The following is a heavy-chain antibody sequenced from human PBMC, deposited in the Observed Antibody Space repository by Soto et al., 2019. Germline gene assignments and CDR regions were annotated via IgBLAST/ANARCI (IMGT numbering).Heavy chain of an antibody. J-gene: IGHJ6*02. CDR3: ARDQAYYDFWSGPRPSYGMDV. D-gene: IGHD3-3*01. V-gene: IGHV4-59*01. Sequence: PSGTPSLTRPVSGGSLSSYSWSSVPEPPGKGLGGIGYIYYSGSTNYNPSLKSRVTISVDTSKNQFSLKLSSVTAADTAVYYCARDQAYYDFWSGPRPSYGMDVWGQGTTVTVSS. CDR2: IYYSGST. CDR1: GGSLSSYS.